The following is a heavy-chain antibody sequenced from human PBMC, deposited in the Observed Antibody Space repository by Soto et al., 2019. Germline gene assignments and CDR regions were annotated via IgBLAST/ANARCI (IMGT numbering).Heavy chain of an antibody. D-gene: IGHD3-9*01. CDR3: AREPHYDILTGYLASYYGMDV. J-gene: IGHJ6*02. CDR1: GYTFTSYG. CDR2: ISAYNGNT. Sequence: ASVKVSCKASGYTFTSYGISWVRQAPVQGLEWMGWISAYNGNTNYAQKLQGRVTMTTDTSTSTAYMELRSLRSDDTAVYYCAREPHYDILTGYLASYYGMDVWGQGTTVTLSS. V-gene: IGHV1-18*01.